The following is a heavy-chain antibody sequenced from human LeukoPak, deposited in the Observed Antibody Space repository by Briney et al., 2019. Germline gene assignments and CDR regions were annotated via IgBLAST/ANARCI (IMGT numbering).Heavy chain of an antibody. CDR3: AKADGSYKTLIDY. CDR1: GFTFTICA. CDR2: ISGSGGRT. J-gene: IGHJ4*02. Sequence: GGSLRLSCAASGFTFTICAMNWVRQAPGKGLEWVSVISGSGGRTYYADSVKGRFTISRDSSKNTVYLQMSSLRAEDTAVYYCAKADGSYKTLIDYWGQGTLVTVSS. D-gene: IGHD3-10*01. V-gene: IGHV3-23*01.